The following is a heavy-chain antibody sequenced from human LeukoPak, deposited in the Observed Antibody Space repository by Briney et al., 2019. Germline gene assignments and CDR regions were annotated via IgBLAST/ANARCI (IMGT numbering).Heavy chain of an antibody. CDR3: ARGGIRGVTWNWLDP. Sequence: GGSLRLSCAASGFTFSSYDMHWVRQATGRGLEWVSSVAGAGDTYYADSVKGRFTISRENGKNSLYLQMNSLTAGATAVYYCARGGIRGVTWNWLDPWGQGTLVTVSS. J-gene: IGHJ5*02. D-gene: IGHD3-10*01. CDR1: GFTFSSYD. V-gene: IGHV3-13*01. CDR2: VAGAGDT.